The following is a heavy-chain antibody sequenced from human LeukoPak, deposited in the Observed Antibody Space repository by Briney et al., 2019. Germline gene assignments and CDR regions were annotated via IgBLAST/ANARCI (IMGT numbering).Heavy chain of an antibody. CDR2: IHHSGTT. V-gene: IGHV4-31*03. D-gene: IGHD3-10*01. Sequence: SETLSLTCTVSGGSISTDNYYWSWVRQSPVKGLEWLGYIHHSGTTYYNPSLRSRVSISVDTSKNQFSLNLNSVTAADTAVYYCARNLLPYLGELDRRGRGTVVTVSS. J-gene: IGHJ4*02. CDR3: ARNLLPYLGELDR. CDR1: GGSISTDNYY.